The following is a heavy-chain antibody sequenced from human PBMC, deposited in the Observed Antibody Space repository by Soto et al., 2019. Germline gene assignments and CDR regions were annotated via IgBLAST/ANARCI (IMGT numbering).Heavy chain of an antibody. J-gene: IGHJ5*02. CDR3: ARQGGADYDSSGYYYVGGHNWFDL. V-gene: IGHV5-51*01. CDR2: IYPGDSDT. D-gene: IGHD3-22*01. CDR1: GYSFTSYW. Sequence: GESLKISCKGSGYSFTSYWIGWVRQMPGKGLEWMGIIYPGDSDTRYSPSFQGQVTISADKSISTAYLQWSSLKASDTAMYYCARQGGADYDSSGYYYVGGHNWFDLWGQGTLVTVSS.